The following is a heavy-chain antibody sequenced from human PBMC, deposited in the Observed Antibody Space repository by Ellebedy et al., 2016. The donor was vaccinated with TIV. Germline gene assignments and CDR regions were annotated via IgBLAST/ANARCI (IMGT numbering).Heavy chain of an antibody. D-gene: IGHD6-19*01. CDR2: INPSGGGT. V-gene: IGHV1-46*01. J-gene: IGHJ5*02. CDR1: RYTFTDYS. Sequence: ASVKVSCXPSRYTFTDYSIHWVRQAPRQGLEWMGMINPSGGGTRYAQKFQGRVTMARDTSTSTVYMELTSLRSEDTAVYYCARNGPVAGALDHWGQGTPVTVSS. CDR3: ARNGPVAGALDH.